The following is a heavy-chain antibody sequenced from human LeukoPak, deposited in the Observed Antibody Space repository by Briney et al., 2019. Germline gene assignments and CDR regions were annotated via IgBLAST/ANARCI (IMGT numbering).Heavy chain of an antibody. CDR2: IYYSGST. Sequence: SETLSLTCTVSDGSITSYYWSWIRQPPGKGLEWIGYIYYSGSTNYNPSLESRVTISVDTSKNQFSPKLSSVTAADTAVYYCARNFGSSWYYFDYWGQGTLVTVSS. D-gene: IGHD6-13*01. J-gene: IGHJ4*02. CDR3: ARNFGSSWYYFDY. V-gene: IGHV4-59*01. CDR1: DGSITSYY.